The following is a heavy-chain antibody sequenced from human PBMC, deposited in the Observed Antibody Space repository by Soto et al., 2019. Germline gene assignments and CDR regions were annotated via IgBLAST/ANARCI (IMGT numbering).Heavy chain of an antibody. CDR3: ARAALRYNYYYYYMDV. CDR2: IGTAGDT. Sequence: EVQLVESGGGLVQPGGSLRLSCAASGFTFSSYDMHWVRQATGKGLEWVSAIGTAGDTYYPGSVKGRFTISRENAKNSLYLQMNSLRAGDTAVYYCARAALRYNYYYYYMDVWGKGTTVTVSS. J-gene: IGHJ6*03. CDR1: GFTFSSYD. V-gene: IGHV3-13*01. D-gene: IGHD3-9*01.